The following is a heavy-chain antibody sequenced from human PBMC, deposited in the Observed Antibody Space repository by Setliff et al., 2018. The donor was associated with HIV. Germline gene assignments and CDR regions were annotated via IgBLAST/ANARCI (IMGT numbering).Heavy chain of an antibody. CDR2: MHPNSGAT. CDR1: GYTFTASY. J-gene: IGHJ5*02. Sequence: ASVKVSCKTSGYTFTASYLHWVRQAPGQGLQWMGWMHPNSGATKYAQKFRDRVTLTGDTSISTASMELSSLKSDDTAMYYCARNTPGIVPRRVGFDPWGQGTLVTVSS. CDR3: ARNTPGIVPRRVGFDP. V-gene: IGHV1-2*02. D-gene: IGHD1-26*01.